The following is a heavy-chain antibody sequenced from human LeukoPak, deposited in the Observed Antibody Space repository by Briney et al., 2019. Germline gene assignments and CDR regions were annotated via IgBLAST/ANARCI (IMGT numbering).Heavy chain of an antibody. Sequence: PSETLSLTCTVSGGSISSYYWSWIRQPPGKGLEWTVYSYYSVSTNYNPSLKSRVTISVDTSKNQFSLKVSSVNAADTGVYYCARRSSGTRKSVGSWYFDLWGRGTLVTVSS. CDR1: GGSISSYY. J-gene: IGHJ2*01. V-gene: IGHV4-59*12. CDR3: ARRSSGTRKSVGSWYFDL. CDR2: SYYSVST. D-gene: IGHD1-14*01.